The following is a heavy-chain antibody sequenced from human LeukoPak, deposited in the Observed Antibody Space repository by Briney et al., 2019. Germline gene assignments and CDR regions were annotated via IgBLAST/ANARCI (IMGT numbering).Heavy chain of an antibody. CDR1: GFTFSSYS. CDR3: ARGAGRTYYYGSGSYSAVYYYYMDV. D-gene: IGHD3-10*01. CDR2: ISSSSSYI. Sequence: AGGSLRLSCAASGFTFSSYSMNWVRQAPGKGLEWVSSISSSSSYIYYADSVKGRFTISRDNAKNFLYLQMNSLRAEDTALYYCARGAGRTYYYGSGSYSAVYYYYMDVWGKGTTVTVSS. J-gene: IGHJ6*03. V-gene: IGHV3-21*04.